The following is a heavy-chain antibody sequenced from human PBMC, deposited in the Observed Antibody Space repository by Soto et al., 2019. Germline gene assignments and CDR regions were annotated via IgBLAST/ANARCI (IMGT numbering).Heavy chain of an antibody. V-gene: IGHV3-74*01. CDR3: ARVNPGYSYVNY. J-gene: IGHJ4*02. D-gene: IGHD5-18*01. Sequence: LRLSCAASGFTFSSYWMLWVRQAPGKGLVWVSRINSDGSTTSYADSVKGRFTISRDNAKNTLYLQMNSLRAEDTAVYYCARVNPGYSYVNYWGQGTLVTVSS. CDR2: INSDGSTT. CDR1: GFTFSSYW.